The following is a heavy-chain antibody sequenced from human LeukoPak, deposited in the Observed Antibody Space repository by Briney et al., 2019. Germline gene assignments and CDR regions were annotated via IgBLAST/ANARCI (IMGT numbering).Heavy chain of an antibody. CDR2: IYYSGST. J-gene: IGHJ6*04. V-gene: IGHV4-31*03. Sequence: PSQTLSLTCTVSGGSISSGGYYWSWIRQHPGKGLEWIGYIYYSGSTYYNPSLKSRVTISVDTSKNQFSLKLSSVTAADTAVYCCARDRVTSKYYYYGMDVWGKGTTVTVSS. CDR3: ARDRVTSKYYYYGMDV. CDR1: GGSISSGGYY.